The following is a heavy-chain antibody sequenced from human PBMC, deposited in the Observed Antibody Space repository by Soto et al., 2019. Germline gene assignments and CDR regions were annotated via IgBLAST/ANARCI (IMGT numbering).Heavy chain of an antibody. V-gene: IGHV1-69*01. CDR1: GGTFSSYA. CDR2: IIPIFGTA. J-gene: IGHJ4*01. D-gene: IGHD5-18*01. CDR3: ARVKEVLRWIPRDY. Sequence: QVQLVQSGAEVKKPGSSVKVSSKASGGTFSSYALSWVRQAPGQGLEWMGGIIPIFGTANYAQKFQGRVTIPADESTSTAYMELSSLRSEDTAVYYCARVKEVLRWIPRDYRRRGTLVTVSS.